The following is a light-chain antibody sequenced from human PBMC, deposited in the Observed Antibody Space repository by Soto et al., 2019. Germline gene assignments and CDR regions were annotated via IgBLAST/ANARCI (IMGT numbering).Light chain of an antibody. V-gene: IGLV2-8*01. CDR3: LSYAGTAYV. Sequence: QSALTQPPSASGSPGQSVTISCTGTSSDVGGYDYVSWYQQYPGKTPKLMIFEVTKRPSGVPDRFSGSKSGNTASLTVSGLQAEDEADYYCLSYAGTAYVLGTGTKLTVL. CDR1: SSDVGGYDY. CDR2: EVT. J-gene: IGLJ1*01.